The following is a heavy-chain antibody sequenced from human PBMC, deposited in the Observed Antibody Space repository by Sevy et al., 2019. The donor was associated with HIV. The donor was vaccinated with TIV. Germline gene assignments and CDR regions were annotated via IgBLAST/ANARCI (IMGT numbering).Heavy chain of an antibody. CDR1: GFTFSSYW. V-gene: IGHV3-74*01. J-gene: IGHJ6*02. CDR2: INSDGSST. CDR3: ARDQKAGGLLWFREAAHYGMDV. D-gene: IGHD3-10*01. Sequence: GGSLRLSCAASGFTFSSYWMHWVRQAPGKGLVWVSRINSDGSSTSYADSVKGRFTISRDNAKNTLYLQMNSLRAEDTAVYYCARDQKAGGLLWFREAAHYGMDVWGQGTTVTVSS.